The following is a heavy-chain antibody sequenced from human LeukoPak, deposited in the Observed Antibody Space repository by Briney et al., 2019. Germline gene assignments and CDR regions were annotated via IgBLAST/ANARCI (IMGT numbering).Heavy chain of an antibody. V-gene: IGHV4-34*01. J-gene: IGHJ4*02. CDR3: AGFWSGPDY. CDR1: GVSLSDYY. Sequence: SETLSLTCAVYGVSLSDYYWSWLRQPPGKGLEWIREIHHSGSTSYNPSLKSRVTISVDTSKNQFSLKLSSVTAADTAIYYCAGFWSGPDYWGQGTLVTVSS. D-gene: IGHD3-3*01. CDR2: IHHSGST.